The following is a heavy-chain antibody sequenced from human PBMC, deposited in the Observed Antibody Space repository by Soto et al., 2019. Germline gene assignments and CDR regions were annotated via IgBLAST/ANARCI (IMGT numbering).Heavy chain of an antibody. CDR2: ISSSSSYI. D-gene: IGHD3-3*01. J-gene: IGHJ4*02. V-gene: IGHV3-21*01. Sequence: VGSLRLSCAASGFTFSSYSMNWVRQAPGKGLEWVSSISSSSSYIYYADSVKGRFTISRDNAKNSLYLQMNSLRAEDTAVYYCASRFGVVTGSDYWGQGILVTVSS. CDR3: ASRFGVVTGSDY. CDR1: GFTFSSYS.